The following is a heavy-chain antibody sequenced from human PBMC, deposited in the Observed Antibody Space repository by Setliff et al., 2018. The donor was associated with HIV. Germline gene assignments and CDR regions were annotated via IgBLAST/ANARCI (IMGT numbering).Heavy chain of an antibody. J-gene: IGHJ4*02. D-gene: IGHD4-17*01. CDR3: ARGSHRATSATTPFDY. CDR2: LYSGGTI. Sequence: GGSLRLSCAVSGFTVTSHYMTWVRQAPGKGLEWVSILYSGGTIHYADSVKARFTISRDVSKNTLFLQMSSLTTEDTAIYFCARGSHRATSATTPFDYWGQGTLVTVSS. CDR1: GFTVTSHY. V-gene: IGHV3-66*02.